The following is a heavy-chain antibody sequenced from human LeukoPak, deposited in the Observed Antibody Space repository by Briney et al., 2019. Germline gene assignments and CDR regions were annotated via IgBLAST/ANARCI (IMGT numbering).Heavy chain of an antibody. V-gene: IGHV4-39*07. CDR2: IYYSGST. CDR3: ARVSPTYYDFWSGYDNWFDP. Sequence: SETLSLTCTVSGGSISSSSYYWGWIRQPPGKGREWIGSIYYSGSTYYKPSLKSRVTISVDTSKNQFSLNMRSVTAADTAVYYCARVSPTYYDFWSGYDNWFDPWGQGTLVTVSS. D-gene: IGHD3-3*01. CDR1: GGSISSSSYY. J-gene: IGHJ5*02.